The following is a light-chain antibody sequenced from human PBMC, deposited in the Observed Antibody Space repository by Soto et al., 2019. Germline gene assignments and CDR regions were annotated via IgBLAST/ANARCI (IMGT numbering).Light chain of an antibody. CDR1: QGIARV. CDR2: AAS. J-gene: IGKJ5*01. CDR3: QQAYSFPIT. V-gene: IGKV1-12*01. Sequence: DIQMTQSPSSVSASVGDRVTITCRASQGIARVLGWYQQKPGKAPKILIFAASSLQSGVPSRFSASGSGTDFTLSISNLRPEDFATYYCQQAYSFPITFGQGTRLEIK.